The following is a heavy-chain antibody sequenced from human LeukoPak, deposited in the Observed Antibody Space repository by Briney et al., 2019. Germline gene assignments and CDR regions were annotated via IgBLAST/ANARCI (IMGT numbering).Heavy chain of an antibody. Sequence: GGSLRLSCAASRFTLSNYWMRWVRQAPGKGLECVANIKQDGSETYYVDSVKGRFTISRDNAKNSLSLQMNSLRAEDTAVYYCARQRGSGCLDYWGQGTLVTVSS. CDR1: RFTLSNYW. CDR2: IKQDGSET. D-gene: IGHD6-19*01. CDR3: ARQRGSGCLDY. J-gene: IGHJ4*02. V-gene: IGHV3-7*01.